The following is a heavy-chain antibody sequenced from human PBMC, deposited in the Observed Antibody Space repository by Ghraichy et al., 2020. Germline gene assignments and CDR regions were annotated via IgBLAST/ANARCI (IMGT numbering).Heavy chain of an antibody. V-gene: IGHV4-34*01. CDR2: INHSGST. CDR3: ARGYVGDFWSGYHGDWFDP. D-gene: IGHD3-3*01. Sequence: SQTLSLTCAVYGGSFSGYYWSWIRQPPGKGLEWIGEINHSGSTNYNPSLKSRVTISVDTSKNQFSLKLSSVTAADTAVYYCARGYVGDFWSGYHGDWFDPWGQGTLVTVSS. J-gene: IGHJ5*02. CDR1: GGSFSGYY.